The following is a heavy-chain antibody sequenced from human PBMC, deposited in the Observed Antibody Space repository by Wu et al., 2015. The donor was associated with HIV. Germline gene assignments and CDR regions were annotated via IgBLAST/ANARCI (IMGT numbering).Heavy chain of an antibody. J-gene: IGHJ5*02. CDR2: IYYSGST. D-gene: IGHD5-18*01. V-gene: IGHV4-59*01. Sequence: QVQLQESGPGLVKPSETLSLTCTVSGGSISSYYWSWIRQPPGKGLEWIGYIYYSGSTNYNPSLKSRVTISVDTSKNQFSLKLSSVTAADTAVYYCAREVQLWPCGWFDPWGQGTLVTVSS. CDR1: GGSISSYY. CDR3: AREVQLWPCGWFDP.